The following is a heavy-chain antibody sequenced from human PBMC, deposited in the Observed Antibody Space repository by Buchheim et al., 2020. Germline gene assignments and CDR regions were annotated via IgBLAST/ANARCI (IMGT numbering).Heavy chain of an antibody. CDR3: ATALVAGNYYYYGMDV. D-gene: IGHD6-19*01. CDR1: GFTFSSYS. V-gene: IGHV3-48*04. J-gene: IGHJ6*02. CDR2: IRSSSSTI. Sequence: EVQLVESGGGLVQPGGSLRLPCAASGFTFSSYSMTWVRQAPGKGLEWVSYIRSSSSTIYYADSVKGRFTISRDNAKNSLYLQMNSLRAEDTAVYYCATALVAGNYYYYGMDVWGQGTT.